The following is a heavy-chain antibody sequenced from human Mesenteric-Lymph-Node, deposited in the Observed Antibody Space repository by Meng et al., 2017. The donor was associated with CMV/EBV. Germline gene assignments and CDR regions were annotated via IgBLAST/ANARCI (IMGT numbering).Heavy chain of an antibody. D-gene: IGHD4-11*01. Sequence: SETLSLTCTVSGGSISGSSYYWGWIRQSPGKGLEWIGEINHSGSTNYNPSLKSRVTTLVDTSKNQFSLKLSSVTAADTAVYYCAKGGRMTTVTTLWGQGTLVTVSS. CDR3: AKGGRMTTVTTL. CDR2: INHSGST. CDR1: GGSISGSSYY. J-gene: IGHJ4*02. V-gene: IGHV4-39*07.